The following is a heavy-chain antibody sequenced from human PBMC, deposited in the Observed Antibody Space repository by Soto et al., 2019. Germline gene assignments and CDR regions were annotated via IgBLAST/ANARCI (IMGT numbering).Heavy chain of an antibody. Sequence: PSETLSLTCTVYDGSFSDYYWNWIRQPPGKGLEWIGVINHSGSTYYNPSLQSRVTMSLDTSKNQFSLKLSSVTAADTAVYYCARDLWANYYVSSGYVSWGQGTLVTVSS. CDR1: DGSFSDYY. V-gene: IGHV4-34*01. D-gene: IGHD3-22*01. CDR2: INHSGST. J-gene: IGHJ5*02. CDR3: ARDLWANYYVSSGYVS.